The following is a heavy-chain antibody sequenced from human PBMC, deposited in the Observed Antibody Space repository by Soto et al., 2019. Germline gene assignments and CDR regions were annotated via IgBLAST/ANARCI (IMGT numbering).Heavy chain of an antibody. CDR1: GGSINTNSYY. V-gene: IGHV4-39*01. CDR2: IYYSGST. Sequence: SETLSLPFTVSGGSINTNSYYWGWIRQPPGKGLEWIGNIYYSGSTYYNPSLRSRVTISVDTSRNQFSLNLRSVTAADTAVYYGAKYMDSSSLVRGRDFGGQGTTV. D-gene: IGHD6-13*01. CDR3: AKYMDSSSLVRGRDF. J-gene: IGHJ6*02.